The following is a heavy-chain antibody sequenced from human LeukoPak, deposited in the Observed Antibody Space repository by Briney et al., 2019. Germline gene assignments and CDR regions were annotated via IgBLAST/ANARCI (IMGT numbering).Heavy chain of an antibody. Sequence: PGGSLGLSCAASGFTFSSSWIHWVRQTPGKGLVWVSRMNSDVSITTYADSVKGRFTISRDNAKNMAFLQMNSLRAEDTAVYYCVRALNGEDDYWGQGALVIVSS. CDR1: GFTFSSSW. D-gene: IGHD3-9*01. CDR2: MNSDVSIT. V-gene: IGHV3-74*03. CDR3: VRALNGEDDY. J-gene: IGHJ4*02.